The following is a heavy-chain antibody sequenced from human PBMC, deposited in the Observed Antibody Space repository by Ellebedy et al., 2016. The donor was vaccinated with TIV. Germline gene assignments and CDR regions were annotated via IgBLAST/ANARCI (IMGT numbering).Heavy chain of an antibody. CDR1: GFTFSSYG. D-gene: IGHD3-10*01. Sequence: GESLKISCAASGFTFSSYGMHWVRQAPGKGLEWVSTISSTGSRTYYADSVEGRFIISRDNSKKTLYLQMNSLRAEDTAIYYCAKDSGKYGWNSEYWGQGTQVTVSS. CDR3: AKDSGKYGWNSEY. CDR2: ISSTGSRT. J-gene: IGHJ4*02. V-gene: IGHV3-23*01.